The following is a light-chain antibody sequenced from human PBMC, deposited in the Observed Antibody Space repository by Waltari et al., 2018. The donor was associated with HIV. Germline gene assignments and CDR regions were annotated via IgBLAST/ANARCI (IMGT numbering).Light chain of an antibody. Sequence: SGRASQRLNGTSLAWYQQKPGQAPRLVMYGPSGRATGIPDRFSGSGSGTDFTLTISRLEPEDFAVYYCQQYNSSPWTFGQGTKVEIK. J-gene: IGKJ1*01. V-gene: IGKV3-20*01. CDR3: QQYNSSPWT. CDR1: QRLNGTS. CDR2: GPS.